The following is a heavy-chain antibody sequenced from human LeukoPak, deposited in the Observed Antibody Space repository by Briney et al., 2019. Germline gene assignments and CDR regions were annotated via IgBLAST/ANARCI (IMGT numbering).Heavy chain of an antibody. CDR2: TYYRSQFYN. Sequence: SQTLSLTCAISGDSVSSTNVGWNWIRQSPSSGLEWLGRTYYRSQFYNDYADSVKGRITITPDTSKNQFSLQLSSLTPDDTAVYYCARGTAFDIWGQGPMVTVSS. D-gene: IGHD1-14*01. CDR1: GDSVSSTNVG. V-gene: IGHV6-1*01. CDR3: ARGTAFDI. J-gene: IGHJ3*02.